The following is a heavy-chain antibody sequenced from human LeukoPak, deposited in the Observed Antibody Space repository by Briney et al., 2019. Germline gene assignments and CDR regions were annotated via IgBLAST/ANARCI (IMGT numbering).Heavy chain of an antibody. CDR2: IYYSGST. J-gene: IGHJ5*02. CDR1: GGSISSSSYY. D-gene: IGHD4-17*01. CDR3: ARHSADYGDFSNWFDP. Sequence: PSETLSLTCTVSGGSISSSSYYWGWIRQPPGKGLEWIGSIYYSGSTYYNPSLKSRVTISVDTSKNQFSLKLGSVTAADTAVYYCARHSADYGDFSNWFDPWGQGTLVTVSS. V-gene: IGHV4-39*01.